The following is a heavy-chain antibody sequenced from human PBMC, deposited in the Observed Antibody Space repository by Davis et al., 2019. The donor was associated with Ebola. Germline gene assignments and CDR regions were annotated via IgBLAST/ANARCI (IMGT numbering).Heavy chain of an antibody. CDR1: GFTFSSYE. Sequence: PGGALRLSCAASGFTFSSYEMNWVRQAPGKGLEWVSYISSSGSTIYYADSVKGRFTISRDNAKNSLYLQMNSLRAEDTAVYYCARDRGVKGLDYWGQGTLVTVSS. CDR3: ARDRGVKGLDY. J-gene: IGHJ4*02. V-gene: IGHV3-48*03. D-gene: IGHD3-10*01. CDR2: ISSSGSTI.